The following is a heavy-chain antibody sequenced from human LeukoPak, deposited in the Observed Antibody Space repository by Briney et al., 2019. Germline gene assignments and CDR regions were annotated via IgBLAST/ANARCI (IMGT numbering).Heavy chain of an antibody. D-gene: IGHD3-10*01. Sequence: PSQTLSLTCTVSGGSISSGDYSWSWIRQPPGKGLEWIGYIYYSGSTNYNPSLKSRVTISVDTSKNQFSLKLSSVTAADTAVYYCALKRGRHAFDIWGQGTMVTVSS. CDR1: GGSISSGDYS. V-gene: IGHV4-30-4*08. CDR3: ALKRGRHAFDI. J-gene: IGHJ3*02. CDR2: IYYSGST.